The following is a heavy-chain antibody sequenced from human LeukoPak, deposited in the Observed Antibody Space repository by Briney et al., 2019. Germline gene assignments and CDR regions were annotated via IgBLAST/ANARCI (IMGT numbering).Heavy chain of an antibody. CDR3: AKGQYSDIVATIRGVRDYYFDY. CDR2: ISGSGGST. V-gene: IGHV3-23*01. D-gene: IGHD5-12*01. CDR1: GFTFSSYA. Sequence: PGGSLRLSCAASGFTFSSYAMSWVRQAPGKGLEWVSAISGSGGSTYYADSVKGRFTISRDNSKNTLYLQMNSLRAEDTAVYYCAKGQYSDIVATIRGVRDYYFDYWGQGTLVTVSS. J-gene: IGHJ4*02.